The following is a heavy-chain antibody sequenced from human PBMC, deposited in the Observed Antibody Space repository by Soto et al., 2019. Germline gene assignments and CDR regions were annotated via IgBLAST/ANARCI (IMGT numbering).Heavy chain of an antibody. J-gene: IGHJ6*02. CDR1: GGYISSSSYY. CDR3: ARQFGDKYHFWSGDYRTIYFYYGMDV. V-gene: IGHV4-39*01. CDR2: IYYSGST. D-gene: IGHD3-3*01. Sequence: PSETLSLTCTVAGGYISSSSYYWGWIRKPPGKGLEWIGNIYYSGSTYYNPSLKSRVTISVDTSKNQFSLNLSSVTAADTAVYYCARQFGDKYHFWSGDYRTIYFYYGMDVWGQGTTVTVSS.